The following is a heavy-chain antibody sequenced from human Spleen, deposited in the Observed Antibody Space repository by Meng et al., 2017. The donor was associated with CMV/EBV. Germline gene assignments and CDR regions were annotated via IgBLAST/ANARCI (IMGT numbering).Heavy chain of an antibody. CDR2: ISWNSGSI. CDR3: AKDMGSGGRYYYYGMDV. J-gene: IGHJ6*02. V-gene: IGHV3-9*03. D-gene: IGHD2-15*01. Sequence: GGSLRLSCAASGFTFSSYAMSWVRQAPGKGLEWVSGISWNSGSIGYADSVKGRFTISRDNAKNSLYLQMNSLRAEDMALYYCAKDMGSGGRYYYYGMDVWGQGTTVTVSS. CDR1: GFTFSSYA.